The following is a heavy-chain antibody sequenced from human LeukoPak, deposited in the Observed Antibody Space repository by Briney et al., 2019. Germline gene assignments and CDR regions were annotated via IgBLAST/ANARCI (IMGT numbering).Heavy chain of an antibody. CDR2: ISTSGSTI. CDR1: GFTFSDYY. V-gene: IGHV3-11*01. Sequence: GGSLRLSCAASGFTFSDYYMSWIRQAPGKGLEWVSYISTSGSTIYYADSVKGRFTISRDNSKNTLYLQVNSLRAEDTAVYYCAKGGKWDVTPFDYWGQGTLVTVSS. J-gene: IGHJ4*02. D-gene: IGHD1-26*01. CDR3: AKGGKWDVTPFDY.